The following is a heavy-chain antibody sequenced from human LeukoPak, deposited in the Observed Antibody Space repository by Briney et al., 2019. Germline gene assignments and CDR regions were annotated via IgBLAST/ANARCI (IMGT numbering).Heavy chain of an antibody. J-gene: IGHJ4*02. D-gene: IGHD6-13*01. CDR1: GSTFSSYW. Sequence: GGSLRLSCAASGSTFSSYWMHWVRQAPGKGLVWVSRINTDGSSTTYADSVKGRFTISRDNAKNTLYLQMNSLRAEDTAVYCCASHILGYSSSWLGYWGQGTLVTVSS. CDR3: ASHILGYSSSWLGY. V-gene: IGHV3-74*01. CDR2: INTDGSST.